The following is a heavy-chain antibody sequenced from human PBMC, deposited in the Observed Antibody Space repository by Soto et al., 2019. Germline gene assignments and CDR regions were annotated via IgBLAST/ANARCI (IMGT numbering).Heavy chain of an antibody. D-gene: IGHD3-10*01. Sequence: GSLRLSCAASGFTVSSNYMSWVRQAPGKGLEWVSVIYSGGSTYYADSVKGRFTISRDNSKNTLYLQMNSLRAEDTAVYYCARAPTPITMVRGGGMDVWGQGTTVTVSS. J-gene: IGHJ6*02. V-gene: IGHV3-66*01. CDR2: IYSGGST. CDR3: ARAPTPITMVRGGGMDV. CDR1: GFTVSSNY.